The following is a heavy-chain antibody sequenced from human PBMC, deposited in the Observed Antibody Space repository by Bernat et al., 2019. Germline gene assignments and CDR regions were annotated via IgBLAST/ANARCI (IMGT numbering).Heavy chain of an antibody. V-gene: IGHV3-23*01. CDR3: AKESETPYYDFWSGYTSNWFVP. D-gene: IGHD3-3*01. Sequence: EVQLLESGGGLVQPGGSLRLSCAASGFTFSSYAMSWVRQAPGKGLEWVSAISGSGGSTYYADSVKGRFTISRDNSKNTLYLQMNSLRAEDTAVYYCAKESETPYYDFWSGYTSNWFVPWGQGTLVTVSS. CDR2: ISGSGGST. J-gene: IGHJ5*02. CDR1: GFTFSSYA.